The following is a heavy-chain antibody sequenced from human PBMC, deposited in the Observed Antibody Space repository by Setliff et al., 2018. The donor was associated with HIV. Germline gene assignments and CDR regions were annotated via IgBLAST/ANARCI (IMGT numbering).Heavy chain of an antibody. CDR1: GFIFDRYG. CDR2: IWYDGSHE. CDR3: ARPSRYNSGWYERGGFDY. V-gene: IGHV3-33*01. D-gene: IGHD6-19*01. J-gene: IGHJ4*02. Sequence: PGGSLRLSCAASGFIFDRYGMHWVRQAPGKGLEWVALIWYDGSHETYADSVRGRFSISRDNSKNSLYLQMNSLRVEDTAVYYCARPSRYNSGWYERGGFDYWGQGTLVTVSS.